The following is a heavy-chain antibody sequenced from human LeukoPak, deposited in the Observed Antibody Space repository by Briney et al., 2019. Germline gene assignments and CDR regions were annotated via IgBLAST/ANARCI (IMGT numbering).Heavy chain of an antibody. Sequence: ASVKVSCKASGYTFTGYYMHWVRQAPGQGLEWMGWINPYSGGTKYVRKFQGRVTMTSDTSISTAHMELKNLRSDDTAVYYCAKDSASWGSLNYFNSWGQGTLVTVSS. CDR2: INPYSGGT. J-gene: IGHJ4*02. V-gene: IGHV1-2*02. CDR3: AKDSASWGSLNYFNS. D-gene: IGHD2-2*01. CDR1: GYTFTGYY.